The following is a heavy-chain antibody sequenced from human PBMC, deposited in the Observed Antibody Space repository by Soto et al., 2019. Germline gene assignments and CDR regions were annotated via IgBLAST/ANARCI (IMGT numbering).Heavy chain of an antibody. J-gene: IGHJ4*02. CDR3: ASVLSGWYWLAY. CDR2: INAGNGNT. V-gene: IGHV1-3*01. Sequence: QVQLVQSGAEVKKPGASVKVSCKASGYTFTSYAMHWVRQAPGQRLEWLGWINAGNGNTKYSQKFQGRVTITRDTSASTAYMELSSLRSEDTAVYYCASVLSGWYWLAYWGQGTLVTVSS. D-gene: IGHD6-19*01. CDR1: GYTFTSYA.